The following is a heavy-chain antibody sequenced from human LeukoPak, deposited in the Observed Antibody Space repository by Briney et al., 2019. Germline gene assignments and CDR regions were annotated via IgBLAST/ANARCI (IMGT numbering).Heavy chain of an antibody. Sequence: GASVKVSCKASGGTFSSYAISWVRQAPGQGLEWMGGIIPIFGTANYAQKFQGRVTITADESTSTAYMELSSLRSEDTAVYCCASGMGATEFDYWGQGTLVTVSS. CDR1: GGTFSSYA. V-gene: IGHV1-69*01. CDR3: ASGMGATEFDY. CDR2: IIPIFGTA. D-gene: IGHD1-26*01. J-gene: IGHJ4*02.